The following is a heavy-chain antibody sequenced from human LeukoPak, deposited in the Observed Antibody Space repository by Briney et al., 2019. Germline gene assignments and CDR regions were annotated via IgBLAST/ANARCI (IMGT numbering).Heavy chain of an antibody. D-gene: IGHD3-10*01. CDR2: FDPEDGET. CDR3: ARGGWFGELWNWFDP. V-gene: IGHV1-24*01. Sequence: GASVKVSCKVSGYTLTELSMHWVRQAPGKGLEWMGGFDPEDGETIYAQKFQGRVTMTEDTSTDTAYMELSSLRSEDTAVYYCARGGWFGELWNWFDPWGQGTLVTVSS. J-gene: IGHJ5*02. CDR1: GYTLTELS.